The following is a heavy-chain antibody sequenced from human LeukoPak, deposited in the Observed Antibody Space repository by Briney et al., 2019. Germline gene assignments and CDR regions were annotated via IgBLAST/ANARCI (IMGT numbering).Heavy chain of an antibody. J-gene: IGHJ4*02. CDR2: IFYSGTT. D-gene: IGHD3-22*01. CDR3: ARLDSSGYQTWFKF. Sequence: SETLSLTCAVSGGSISSSHYYWDWIRQPPGKGLEWIGTIFYSGTTYYTPSLKSRVTISVDTSKNQFTLKLSSVTAADTAVYYCARLDSSGYQTWFKFWGQGTLVTVSS. CDR1: GGSISSSHYY. V-gene: IGHV4-39*01.